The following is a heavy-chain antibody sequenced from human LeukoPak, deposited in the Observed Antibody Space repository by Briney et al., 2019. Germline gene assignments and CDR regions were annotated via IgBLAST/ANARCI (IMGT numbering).Heavy chain of an antibody. CDR3: ARDSEGIGFGELFSYYYYYMDV. Sequence: GGSLRLSCAASGFTVSSNYMSWVRQAPGKGLEWVSVIYSGGSTFYADSVKGRFTISRDNSKNSLYLQMNSLRAEDTAVYYCARDSEGIGFGELFSYYYYYMDVWGKGTTVTISS. J-gene: IGHJ6*03. V-gene: IGHV3-66*01. CDR2: IYSGGST. D-gene: IGHD3-10*01. CDR1: GFTVSSNY.